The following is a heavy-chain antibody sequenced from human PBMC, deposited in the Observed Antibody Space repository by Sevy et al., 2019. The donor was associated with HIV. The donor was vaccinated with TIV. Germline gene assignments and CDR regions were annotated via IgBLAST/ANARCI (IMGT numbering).Heavy chain of an antibody. CDR3: ARDNTAAATVGDY. J-gene: IGHJ4*02. V-gene: IGHV3-33*01. D-gene: IGHD2-15*01. Sequence: GGSLRLSCVVSGFNFSIYGMHWVRQAPGKGLEWVAVISYDGSGKYYGESVKGRFTISRDNSKNKVSLQMNSLRDEDTAVYYCARDNTAAATVGDYWGQGTLVTVSS. CDR2: ISYDGSGK. CDR1: GFNFSIYG.